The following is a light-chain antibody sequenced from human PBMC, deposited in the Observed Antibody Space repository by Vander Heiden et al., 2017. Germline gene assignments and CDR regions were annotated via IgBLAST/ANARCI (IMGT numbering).Light chain of an antibody. J-gene: IGLJ2*01. CDR1: KSGDKY. Sequence: SYELTQPPSASASPGQTASITCPGDKSGDKYACWYQQQPGQYLVLVIYQDSKRSTGIPERFSGSNSGNTATLTVSGTQAIDEADYYWQAGYSSTMVFGGGTKRTVL. CDR2: QDS. CDR3: QAGYSSTMV. V-gene: IGLV3-1*01.